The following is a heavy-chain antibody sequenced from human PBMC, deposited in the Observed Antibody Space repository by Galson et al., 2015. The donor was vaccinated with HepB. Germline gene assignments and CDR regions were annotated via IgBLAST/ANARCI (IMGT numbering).Heavy chain of an antibody. V-gene: IGHV3-30-3*01. CDR2: ISYDGSNK. CDR1: GFTFSSYA. D-gene: IGHD3-9*01. CDR3: ARDIAPEETGYYASYYYYGMDV. Sequence: SLRLSCAASGFTFSSYAMHWVRQAPGKGLEWVAVISYDGSNKYYADSVKGRFTISRDNSKNTLYLQMNSLRAEDTAVYYCARDIAPEETGYYASYYYYGMDVWGQGTTVTVSS. J-gene: IGHJ6*02.